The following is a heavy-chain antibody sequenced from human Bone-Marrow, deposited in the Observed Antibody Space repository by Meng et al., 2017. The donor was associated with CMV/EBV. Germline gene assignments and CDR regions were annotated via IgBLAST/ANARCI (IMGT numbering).Heavy chain of an antibody. CDR3: AKEAQAYCGGDCYYGYYYYGMDV. D-gene: IGHD2-21*01. CDR1: GFTFDDYA. V-gene: IGHV3-9*01. CDR2: ISWDSGSI. Sequence: SLKISCAASGFTFDDYAMHWVRQAPGKGLEWVSGISWDSGSIGYADSVKGRFTISRDNAKNSLYLQMNSLRAEDTALYYCAKEAQAYCGGDCYYGYYYYGMDVWGQGTTVTVSS. J-gene: IGHJ6*02.